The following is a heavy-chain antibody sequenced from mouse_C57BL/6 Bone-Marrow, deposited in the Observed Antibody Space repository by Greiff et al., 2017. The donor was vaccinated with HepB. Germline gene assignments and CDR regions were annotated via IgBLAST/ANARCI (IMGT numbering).Heavy chain of an antibody. V-gene: IGHV1-77*01. D-gene: IGHD1-1*01. J-gene: IGHJ2*01. CDR2: IGPGSGST. CDR1: GYTFTDYY. Sequence: VQLQQSGAELVKPGASVKISCKASGYTFTDYYINWVKQRPGQGLEWIGKIGPGSGSTYYTEKFKGKATLTADKSSSTAYMQLSSLTSEDSAVYFCAIYYYGSSYYFDYWGQGTTLTVSS. CDR3: AIYYYGSSYYFDY.